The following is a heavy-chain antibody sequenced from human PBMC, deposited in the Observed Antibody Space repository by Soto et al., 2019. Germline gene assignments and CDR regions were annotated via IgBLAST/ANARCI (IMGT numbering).Heavy chain of an antibody. D-gene: IGHD6-19*01. J-gene: IGHJ4*02. Sequence: GGSLRLSCAASGFTFSSYGMHWVRQAPGKGLEWVAVISYDGSNKYYADSVKGRFTISRDNSKNTLYLQMNSLRAEDTAVYYCAKGSGWYQSHFDYWGQGTLVTVSS. CDR1: GFTFSSYG. CDR2: ISYDGSNK. CDR3: AKGSGWYQSHFDY. V-gene: IGHV3-30*18.